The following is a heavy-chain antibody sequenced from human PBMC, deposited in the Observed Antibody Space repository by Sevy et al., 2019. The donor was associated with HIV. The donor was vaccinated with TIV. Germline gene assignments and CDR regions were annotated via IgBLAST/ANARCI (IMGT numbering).Heavy chain of an antibody. CDR2: FDPKDGET. Sequence: ASVKVSCKVSGYTLTELSMHWVRQAPGKGLEWMGGFDPKDGETIYAQKFQGRVTMTEDTSTDKAYMELSSLGSEDTAVYYCETKDMITFGGVIVTDAFDIWGQGTMVTVSS. D-gene: IGHD3-16*02. J-gene: IGHJ3*02. CDR1: GYTLTELS. CDR3: ETKDMITFGGVIVTDAFDI. V-gene: IGHV1-24*01.